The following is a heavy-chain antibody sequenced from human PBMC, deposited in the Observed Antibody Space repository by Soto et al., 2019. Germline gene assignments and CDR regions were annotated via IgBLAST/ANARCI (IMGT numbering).Heavy chain of an antibody. D-gene: IGHD2-21*02. CDR2: INHSGST. Sequence: SETLSLTCAVYGGSFSGYYWSWIREPPGRGLEWIGEINHSGSTNYNPSLKSRVTISVDTSKNQFSLKLSSVTAADTAVYYCARGQRYCGGDCYWRYYYGMDVWGQGTTVTVSS. CDR1: GGSFSGYY. V-gene: IGHV4-34*01. CDR3: ARGQRYCGGDCYWRYYYGMDV. J-gene: IGHJ6*02.